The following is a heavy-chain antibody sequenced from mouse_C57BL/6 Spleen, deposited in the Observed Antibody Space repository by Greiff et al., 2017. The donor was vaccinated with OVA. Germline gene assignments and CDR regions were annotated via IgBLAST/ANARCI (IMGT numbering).Heavy chain of an antibody. CDR2: IYPGDGDT. CDR1: GYAFSSYW. V-gene: IGHV1-80*01. D-gene: IGHD1-1*01. Sequence: QVQLKESGAELVKPGASVKISCKASGYAFSSYWMNWVKQRPGKGLEWIGQIYPGDGDTNYNGKFKGKATLTADKSSSTAYMQLSSLTSEDSAVYFCARWGTTVVPYWGQGTLVTVSA. CDR3: ARWGTTVVPY. J-gene: IGHJ3*01.